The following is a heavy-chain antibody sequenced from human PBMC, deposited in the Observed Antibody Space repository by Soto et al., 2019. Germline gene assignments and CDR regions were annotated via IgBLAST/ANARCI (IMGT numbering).Heavy chain of an antibody. CDR2: IYYSGST. J-gene: IGHJ6*02. D-gene: IGHD2-15*01. CDR1: GGSISSYY. Sequence: SETLSLTCTVSGGSISSYYWSWIRQHPGKGLEWIGYIYYSGSTYYNPSLKSRVTMSVDMSKNQFSLKLTSVIAVDTAVYYCARFSRSSRDSDMDVWGQGTTVTVSS. CDR3: ARFSRSSRDSDMDV. V-gene: IGHV4-59*12.